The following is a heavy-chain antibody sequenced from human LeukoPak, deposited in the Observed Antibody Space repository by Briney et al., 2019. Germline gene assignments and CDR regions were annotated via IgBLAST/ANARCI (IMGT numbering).Heavy chain of an antibody. Sequence: GGSLRLSCAASGFTFSSYAMSWVRQAPGKGLEWVSAISGSGGSTYYADSVKGRFTISRDSSKNTLFLQMNSLRAEDTALYYCAKGSSGYFVDLWGQGTLVTVSS. V-gene: IGHV3-23*01. J-gene: IGHJ5*02. D-gene: IGHD3-22*01. CDR1: GFTFSSYA. CDR2: ISGSGGST. CDR3: AKGSSGYFVDL.